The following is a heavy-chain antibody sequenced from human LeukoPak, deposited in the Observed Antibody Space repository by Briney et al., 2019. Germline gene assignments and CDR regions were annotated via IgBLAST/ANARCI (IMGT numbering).Heavy chain of an antibody. CDR1: GLTVSRNY. V-gene: IGHV3-53*01. Sequence: PGQSLRLSCELSGLTVSRNYMTWVRQAARRGLGWVSWVFIVVTKYYPDSVKGRSTISRDNSRHMLYLQRNSLRAEGTAVYYCASGYNFALAYWGQGTLPTV. D-gene: IGHD5-18*01. CDR2: VFIVVTK. CDR3: ASGYNFALAY. J-gene: IGHJ4*02.